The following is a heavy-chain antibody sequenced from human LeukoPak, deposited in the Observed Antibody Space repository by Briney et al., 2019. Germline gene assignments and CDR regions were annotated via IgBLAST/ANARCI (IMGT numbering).Heavy chain of an antibody. V-gene: IGHV1-2*02. J-gene: IGHJ4*02. CDR2: INPNSSGT. Sequence: GASVKVSCKASGYTFTGYYMHWVRQAPGQGLEWMGWINPNSSGTNYAQKFQGRVTMTRDTSISTAYMELSRLRSDDTAVYYCARVYPYYDSSGYFVYWSQGTLVTVSS. CDR3: ARVYPYYDSSGYFVY. D-gene: IGHD3-22*01. CDR1: GYTFTGYY.